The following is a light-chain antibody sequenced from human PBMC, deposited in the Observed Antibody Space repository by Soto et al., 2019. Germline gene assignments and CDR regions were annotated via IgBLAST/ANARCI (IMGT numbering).Light chain of an antibody. J-gene: IGKJ4*01. V-gene: IGKV3-20*01. CDR1: QSVGRNY. CDR2: GAY. Sequence: EIVLTQSPGTLSLSPGERATLSCRASQSVGRNYLAWYQQKPGQAPRLLIYGAYSRATGIPDTFSGSGSGTDFTLTISRLEPEDFAVYYCQQYASSPLTFGGGTKVEIK. CDR3: QQYASSPLT.